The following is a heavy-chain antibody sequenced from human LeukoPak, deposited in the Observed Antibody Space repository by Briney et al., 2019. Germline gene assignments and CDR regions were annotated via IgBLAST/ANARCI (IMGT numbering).Heavy chain of an antibody. CDR1: GFTFSSYE. V-gene: IGHV3-48*03. Sequence: GGSLRLSCAASGFTFSSYEMNWVRQAPGKGLEWVSYISSSGSTIYYADSVKGRFTISRDNAKNSLYLQMNSLRAEDTAVYYCASRTSGYYYGWGQGTLVTVSS. D-gene: IGHD3-22*01. CDR3: ASRTSGYYYG. CDR2: ISSSGSTI. J-gene: IGHJ4*02.